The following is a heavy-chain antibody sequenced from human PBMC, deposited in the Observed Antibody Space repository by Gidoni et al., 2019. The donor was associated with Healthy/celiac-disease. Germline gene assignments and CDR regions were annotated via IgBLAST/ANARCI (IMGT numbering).Heavy chain of an antibody. V-gene: IGHV4-31*03. Sequence: QVPLQESGPGLVKPSQTTSLTCPVSGDSISSGGYYWTRIRQHPGKGLEGIGYIYYSGSTYYNPSLKSRVTISVDTSKNQFSLKLSSVTAADTAVYYCARDISPYDFWSGRYYYYGMDVWGQGTTVTVSS. CDR2: IYYSGST. D-gene: IGHD3-3*01. CDR3: ARDISPYDFWSGRYYYYGMDV. J-gene: IGHJ6*02. CDR1: GDSISSGGYY.